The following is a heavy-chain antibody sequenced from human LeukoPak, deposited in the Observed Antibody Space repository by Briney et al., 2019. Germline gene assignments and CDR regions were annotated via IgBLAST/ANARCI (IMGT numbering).Heavy chain of an antibody. D-gene: IGHD6-19*01. CDR2: IYYSGSA. J-gene: IGHJ4*02. CDR1: GGSISSGDYY. Sequence: PSQTLSLTCTVSGGSISSGDYYWSWIRQPPGKGLEWIGYIYYSGSAYYNPSLKSRVTISVDTSKNQFSLKLSSVTAADTAVYYCARGVGLWLVRERVYFDYWGQGTLVTVSS. CDR3: ARGVGLWLVRERVYFDY. V-gene: IGHV4-30-4*08.